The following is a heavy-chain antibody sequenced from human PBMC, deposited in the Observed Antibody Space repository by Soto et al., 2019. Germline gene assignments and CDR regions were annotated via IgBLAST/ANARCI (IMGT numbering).Heavy chain of an antibody. CDR2: INSGSSTI. CDR1: GFPFSSYA. J-gene: IGHJ4*02. Sequence: EVQLVESGGGLVQPGGSLRLSCAASGFPFSSYAMNWVRQAPGKGLEWVSYINSGSSTIYYADSAKGRFTISRDNAKNSLYLQMNSRREEDTAVYFCVRDRGYTGYDLQYWGQGALVAVSS. CDR3: VRDRGYTGYDLQY. V-gene: IGHV3-48*02. D-gene: IGHD5-12*01.